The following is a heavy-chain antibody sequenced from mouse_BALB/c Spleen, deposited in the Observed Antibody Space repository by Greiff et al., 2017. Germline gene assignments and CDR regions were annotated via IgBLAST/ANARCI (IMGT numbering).Heavy chain of an antibody. CDR3: ARITTVYFDY. Sequence: EVKLVESGAELVKPGASVKLSCTASGFNIKDTYMHWVKQRPEQGLEWIGRIDPANGNTKYDPKFQGKATITADTSSNTAYLQLSSLTSEDTAVYYCARITTVYFDYWGQGTTLTVSS. D-gene: IGHD1-1*01. CDR1: GFNIKDTY. J-gene: IGHJ2*01. CDR2: IDPANGNT. V-gene: IGHV14-3*02.